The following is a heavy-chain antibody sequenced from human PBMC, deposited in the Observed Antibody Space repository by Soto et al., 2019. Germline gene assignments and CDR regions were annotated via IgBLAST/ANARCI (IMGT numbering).Heavy chain of an antibody. J-gene: IGHJ5*02. CDR2: IIPIFGTA. CDR1: GGTFSSYA. V-gene: IGHV1-69*12. CDR3: ARDYGFAISGKYNWFDP. D-gene: IGHD3-9*01. Sequence: QVQLVQSGAEVKKPGSSVKVSCKASGGTFSSYAISWVRQAPGQGLEWMGGIIPIFGTANYAQKFQGRVTITADESTSTADMELSSLRSEDTAVYYCARDYGFAISGKYNWFDPWGQGTLVTVSS.